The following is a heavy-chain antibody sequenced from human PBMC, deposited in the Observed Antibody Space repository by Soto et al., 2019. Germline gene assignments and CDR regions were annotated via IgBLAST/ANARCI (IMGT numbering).Heavy chain of an antibody. CDR3: AKEGPGRYGYGMDV. Sequence: GGSLRLSCAASGFTFSSYAMSWVRQAPGKGLEWVSAISGSGGSTYYADSGRGRFTISSDNSKNTLYLQMNSLRAEDTAVYYCAKEGPGRYGYGMDVWGQGTTVTVSS. CDR2: ISGSGGST. D-gene: IGHD6-19*01. CDR1: GFTFSSYA. V-gene: IGHV3-23*01. J-gene: IGHJ6*02.